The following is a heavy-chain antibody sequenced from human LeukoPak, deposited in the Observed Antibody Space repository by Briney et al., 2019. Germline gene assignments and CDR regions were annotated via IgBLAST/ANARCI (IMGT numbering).Heavy chain of an antibody. CDR2: IYSGGST. CDR1: GFTVSSNY. Sequence: GGSLRLSCAASGFTVSSNYMSWVRQAPGKGLEWVSVIYSGGSTYYADSVKGRFTISRDNSKNTLYLQMNSLRAEDTAVYYCARVKYSGYSHYFDYWGQGTLVTVSS. V-gene: IGHV3-66*01. D-gene: IGHD5-12*01. J-gene: IGHJ4*02. CDR3: ARVKYSGYSHYFDY.